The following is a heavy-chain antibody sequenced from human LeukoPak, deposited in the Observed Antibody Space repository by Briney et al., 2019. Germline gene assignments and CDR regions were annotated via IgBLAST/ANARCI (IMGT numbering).Heavy chain of an antibody. J-gene: IGHJ5*02. CDR1: GGSISSGYY. V-gene: IGHV4-38-2*02. CDR2: IYHSGST. CDR3: AGSPSSGWDNWFDP. Sequence: SETLSLTCTVSGGSISSGYYWGWIRQPPGKGLEWIGSIYHSGSTYYNPSLKSRVTISVDTSKNQFSLKLSSVTAADTAVYHCAGSPSSGWDNWFDPWGQGTLVTVSS. D-gene: IGHD6-19*01.